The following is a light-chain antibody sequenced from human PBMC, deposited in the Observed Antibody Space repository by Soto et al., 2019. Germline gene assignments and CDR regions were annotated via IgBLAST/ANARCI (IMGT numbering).Light chain of an antibody. Sequence: QSVLTQPASVSGSPGQSITISCTGTSSDVGRYNYVSWYQQQPGKAPKLMIYDVSNRPSGVSNRFSGSKSGNTASLTISGLQAEDEADYYCSSYTSSSTVVFGGGTKLTVL. V-gene: IGLV2-14*01. J-gene: IGLJ2*01. CDR3: SSYTSSSTVV. CDR2: DVS. CDR1: SSDVGRYNY.